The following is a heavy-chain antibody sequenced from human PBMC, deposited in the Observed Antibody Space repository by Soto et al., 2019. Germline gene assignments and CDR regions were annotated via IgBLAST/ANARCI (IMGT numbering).Heavy chain of an antibody. Sequence: PGGSLRLSCAASGFTFSSYAMSWVRQAPGKGLEWVSAISGSGGSTYYADSVKGRFTISRDNSKNTLYLQMNSLRAEDTAVYCCAKHPYYDSSQTTLDYWGQGTLVTVSS. CDR3: AKHPYYDSSQTTLDY. D-gene: IGHD3-22*01. J-gene: IGHJ4*02. CDR2: ISGSGGST. CDR1: GFTFSSYA. V-gene: IGHV3-23*01.